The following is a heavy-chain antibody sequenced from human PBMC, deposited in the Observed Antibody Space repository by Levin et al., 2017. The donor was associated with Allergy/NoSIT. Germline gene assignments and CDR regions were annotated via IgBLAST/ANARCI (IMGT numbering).Heavy chain of an antibody. CDR1: GFTFSNYA. J-gene: IGHJ3*02. CDR3: AKDLGGSLDWVGAFDI. D-gene: IGHD6-25*01. V-gene: IGHV3-23*01. Sequence: AGGSLRLSCAASGFTFSNYAMSWVRQAPGKGLEWVSVISGSGTGTNYADSVKGRFTISRDNSKNTLYLQMNSLRAEDTAVYYCAKDLGGSLDWVGAFDIWGQGTMVTVSS. CDR2: ISGSGTGT.